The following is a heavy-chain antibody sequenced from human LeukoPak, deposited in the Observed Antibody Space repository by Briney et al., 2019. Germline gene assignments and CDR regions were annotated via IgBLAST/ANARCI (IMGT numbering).Heavy chain of an antibody. Sequence: GGSLRLSCAASGFTFSSYGMHWVRQAPGKGLEWVAFIRHDGSNKYYADSVKGRFTISRDNAKNSLYLQMNSLRAEDTAVYYCARGGPYYYGSGSYLDYWGQGTLVTVSS. CDR3: ARGGPYYYGSGSYLDY. D-gene: IGHD3-10*01. V-gene: IGHV3-30*02. CDR1: GFTFSSYG. CDR2: IRHDGSNK. J-gene: IGHJ4*02.